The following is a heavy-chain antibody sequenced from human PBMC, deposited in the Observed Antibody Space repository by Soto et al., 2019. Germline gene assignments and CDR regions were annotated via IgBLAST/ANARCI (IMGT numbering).Heavy chain of an antibody. CDR1: GGSISSGDYY. Sequence: LSLTCTVSGGSISSGDYYWSWIRQPPGKGLEWIGYIYYSGSTYYNPSLKSRVTISVDTSKNQFSLKLSSVTAADTAVYYCASRYCSSTSCYKVNWFDPWGQGTLVTVSS. CDR2: IYYSGST. J-gene: IGHJ5*02. V-gene: IGHV4-30-4*01. CDR3: ASRYCSSTSCYKVNWFDP. D-gene: IGHD2-2*02.